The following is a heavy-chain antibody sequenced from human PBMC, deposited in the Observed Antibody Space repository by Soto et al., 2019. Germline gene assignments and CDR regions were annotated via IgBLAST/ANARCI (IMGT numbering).Heavy chain of an antibody. CDR3: ARAGDSGYVEGAFDI. CDR1: GFTVSSNY. V-gene: IGHV3-53*04. CDR2: IYSGGST. D-gene: IGHD5-12*01. Sequence: EVQLVESGGGLVQPGGSLRLSCAASGFTVSSNYMSWVLQAPGKGLEWVSVIYSGGSTYYADSVKGRFTISRHNSKNTLYLQMNSLRAEDTAVYYCARAGDSGYVEGAFDIWGQGTMVTVSS. J-gene: IGHJ3*02.